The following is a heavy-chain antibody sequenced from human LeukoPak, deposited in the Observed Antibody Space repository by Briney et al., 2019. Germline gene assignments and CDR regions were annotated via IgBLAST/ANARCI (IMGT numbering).Heavy chain of an antibody. CDR3: AREASYYYGSGSYPHMDV. CDR2: ISSSSSYI. J-gene: IGHJ6*03. Sequence: GGSLRLSCTASGFTFNSYSMNWVRQAPGKGLEWVSSISSSSSYIYYADSVKGRFTISRDNAKNSLYLQMNSLRAEDTAVYYCAREASYYYGSGSYPHMDVWGKGTTVTVSS. V-gene: IGHV3-21*01. CDR1: GFTFNSYS. D-gene: IGHD3-10*01.